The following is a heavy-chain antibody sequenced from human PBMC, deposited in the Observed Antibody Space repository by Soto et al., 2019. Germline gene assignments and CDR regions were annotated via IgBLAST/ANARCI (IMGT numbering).Heavy chain of an antibody. J-gene: IGHJ4*02. D-gene: IGHD1-26*01. Sequence: SETLSLTCTVSGGSISSYYWSWIRQPPGKGLEWIGYIYYSGSTNYNPSLKGRVTISVDTSKNQFSLKLSSVTAADTAVYYCALGGGGSYYPIDYWGQGTLVTVSS. CDR2: IYYSGST. CDR1: GGSISSYY. CDR3: ALGGGGSYYPIDY. V-gene: IGHV4-59*01.